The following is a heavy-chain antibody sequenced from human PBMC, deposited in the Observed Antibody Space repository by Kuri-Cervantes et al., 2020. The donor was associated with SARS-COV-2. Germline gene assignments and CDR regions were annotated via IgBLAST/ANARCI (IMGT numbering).Heavy chain of an antibody. D-gene: IGHD6-19*01. CDR2: IIPSFGTT. Sequence: SVKVSCKASGGTFSNYGTSWVRQAPGQGLEWMGGIIPSFGTTKYARKFQGRVTITADESTSIAYMELSSLRYEDTAVYYCTREGHSSGWDAEYFHHWGQGTLVTVSS. CDR1: GGTFSNYG. CDR3: TREGHSSGWDAEYFHH. J-gene: IGHJ1*01. V-gene: IGHV1-69*13.